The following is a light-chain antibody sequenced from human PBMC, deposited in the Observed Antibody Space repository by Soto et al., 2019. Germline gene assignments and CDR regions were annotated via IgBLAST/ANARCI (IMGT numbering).Light chain of an antibody. J-gene: IGLJ1*01. CDR2: GND. CDR3: AAWDDSVRNYV. Sequence: QSVMTQPPSVSAAPGQRVTISCSGSSSNIGGNSVSWYQQLPGTAPKLLIFGNDQRPSGVPDRFSASKSGTSASLAISGLQSEDEADYYCAAWDDSVRNYVFGTGTKLTVL. V-gene: IGLV1-44*01. CDR1: SSNIGGNS.